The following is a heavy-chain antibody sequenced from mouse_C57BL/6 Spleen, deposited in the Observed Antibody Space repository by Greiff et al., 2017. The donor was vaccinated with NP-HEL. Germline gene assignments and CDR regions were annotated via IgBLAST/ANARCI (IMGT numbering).Heavy chain of an antibody. CDR3: ARKVISYYAMDY. Sequence: EVHLVESGGGLVKPGGSLKLSCAASGFTFSDYGMYWVRQAPEKGLEWVAYISSGSSTIYYAATVKGRFTISRDNAKNTLFLQITSLRSEDTAMYYCARKVISYYAMDYWGQGTSVTVSS. D-gene: IGHD2-2*01. CDR1: GFTFSDYG. CDR2: ISSGSSTI. V-gene: IGHV5-17*01. J-gene: IGHJ4*01.